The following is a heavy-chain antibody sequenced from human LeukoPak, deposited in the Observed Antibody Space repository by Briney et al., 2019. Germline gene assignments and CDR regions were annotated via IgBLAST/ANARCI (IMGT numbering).Heavy chain of an antibody. CDR2: LNPRNGNT. D-gene: IGHD6-13*01. J-gene: IGHJ6*02. CDR1: GYTFTSYD. CDR3: ATAGYSSSWFYYYYGMDV. Sequence: ASVKVSCKASGYTFTSYDISWVRQATGQGLEWMGWLNPRNGNTGYAQKFQGRVTMTRNTSISTAYMELSSLRSEDTAVYYCATAGYSSSWFYYYYGMDVWGQGTTVTVSS. V-gene: IGHV1-8*01.